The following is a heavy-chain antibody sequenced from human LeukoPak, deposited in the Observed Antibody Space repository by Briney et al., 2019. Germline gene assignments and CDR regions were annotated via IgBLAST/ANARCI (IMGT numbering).Heavy chain of an antibody. CDR2: IYIGGST. CDR1: GFTVSSNY. J-gene: IGHJ4*02. CDR3: ARDLATLRDY. Sequence: GGSLRLSCAASGFTVSSNYMSWVRQAPGKGLEWVSVIYIGGSTYYADSVKGRFTISRDNSKNTLYLQMNSLRAEDTAVYYCARDLATLRDYWGQGTLVTVSS. V-gene: IGHV3-53*01.